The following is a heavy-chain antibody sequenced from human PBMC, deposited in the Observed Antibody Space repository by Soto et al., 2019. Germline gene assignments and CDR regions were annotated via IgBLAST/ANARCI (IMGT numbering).Heavy chain of an antibody. J-gene: IGHJ4*02. CDR2: INAGNGNT. CDR1: GYTFTSYA. CDR3: ARDPGYSYGSN. Sequence: GASVKVSCKASGYTFTSYAMHWVRQAPGQRLEWMGWINAGNGNTKYSQKYQGRVTITRDTSARTSYMELSSLLSEDTAVYYCARDPGYSYGSNWGQGTLVTVAS. V-gene: IGHV1-3*01. D-gene: IGHD5-18*01.